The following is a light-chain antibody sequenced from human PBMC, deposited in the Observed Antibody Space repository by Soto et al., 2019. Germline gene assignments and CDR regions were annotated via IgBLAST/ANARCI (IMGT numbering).Light chain of an antibody. CDR1: NIDVDAYKY. Sequence: QSVLTQPASVTGTPVQSITISGTTTNIDVDAYKYISWYRQHPGEAPNIIIYEVSNRPSGISNRFSGSKSGNTASLTLPGLQTDDAEEYYCNTYTDKTNILGRGTKVTAL. CDR2: EVS. CDR3: NTYTDKTNI. J-gene: IGLJ1*01. V-gene: IGLV2-14*01.